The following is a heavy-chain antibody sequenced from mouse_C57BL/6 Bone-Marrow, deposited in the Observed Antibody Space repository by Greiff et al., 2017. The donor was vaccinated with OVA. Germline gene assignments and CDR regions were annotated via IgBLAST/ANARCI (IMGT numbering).Heavy chain of an antibody. CDR3: ARGIYYDYLYAMDY. CDR2: INPGSGGT. CDR1: GYAFTNYL. D-gene: IGHD2-4*01. J-gene: IGHJ4*01. Sequence: VHLVESGAELVRPGTSVKVSCKASGYAFTNYLIEWVKQRPGQGLEWIGVINPGSGGTNYNEKFKGKATLTADKSSSTAYMQISSLTSEDSAVYFCARGIYYDYLYAMDYWGQGTSVTVSS. V-gene: IGHV1-54*01.